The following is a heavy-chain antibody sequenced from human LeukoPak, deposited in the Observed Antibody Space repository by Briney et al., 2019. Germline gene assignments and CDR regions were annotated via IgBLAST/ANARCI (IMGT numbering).Heavy chain of an antibody. CDR2: IYPGDSDT. D-gene: IGHD2-2*01. J-gene: IGHJ4*02. Sequence: GASLKISCKGSGYSFTSYWIGWVRQLPGKGLEWMGIIYPGDSDTRYSPSFQGQVTISADKSISTAYLQWSSLKASDTAMYYCARPIQSKYQLPHDWGQGTLVTVSS. V-gene: IGHV5-51*01. CDR1: GYSFTSYW. CDR3: ARPIQSKYQLPHD.